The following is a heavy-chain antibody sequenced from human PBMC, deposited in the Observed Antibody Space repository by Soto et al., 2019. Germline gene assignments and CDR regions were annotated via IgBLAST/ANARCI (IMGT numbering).Heavy chain of an antibody. Sequence: SETLSLTCTVSGGSVSSGSHYWSCIRQPPGKRLEWVGYVYYSGSTNYNPSLQSRVTISVDTSKNQFSLKMNSVTAADTAVYYCARGHDFWSGFSYFDYWGQGTLVTVSS. D-gene: IGHD3-3*01. CDR3: ARGHDFWSGFSYFDY. CDR1: GGSVSSGSHY. J-gene: IGHJ4*02. V-gene: IGHV4-61*01. CDR2: VYYSGST.